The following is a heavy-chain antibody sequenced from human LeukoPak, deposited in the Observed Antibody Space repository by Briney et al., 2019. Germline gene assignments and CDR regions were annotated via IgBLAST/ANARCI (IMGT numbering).Heavy chain of an antibody. CDR2: ISAYNGDT. D-gene: IGHD3-9*01. Sequence: ASEKVSCKASGYTFTSYGINWVRQAPGQRLEWMGWISAYNGDTNYAQKLQGRVTMTTDTSTSTAYMELTSLRSDDTAVYYCARDSSNWYDILTGYYFPHDYWGQGTLVTVSS. CDR1: GYTFTSYG. V-gene: IGHV1-18*04. J-gene: IGHJ4*02. CDR3: ARDSSNWYDILTGYYFPHDY.